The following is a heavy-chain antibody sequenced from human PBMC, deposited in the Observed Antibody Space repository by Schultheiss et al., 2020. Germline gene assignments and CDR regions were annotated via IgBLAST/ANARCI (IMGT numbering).Heavy chain of an antibody. J-gene: IGHJ4*02. CDR2: IWYDGSNK. V-gene: IGHV3-33*03. D-gene: IGHD6-19*01. Sequence: GGSLRLSCAVYGFTFSSYAMSWVRQAPGKGLEWVAVIWYDGSNKYYADSVKGRFTISRDNAKNTLYLQMNSLRAEDTAVYYCVKGAGPDYWGQGTLVTVSS. CDR1: GFTFSSYA. CDR3: VKGAGPDY.